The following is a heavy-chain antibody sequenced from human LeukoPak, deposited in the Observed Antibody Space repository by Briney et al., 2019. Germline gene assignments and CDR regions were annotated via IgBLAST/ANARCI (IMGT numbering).Heavy chain of an antibody. D-gene: IGHD6-19*01. CDR1: GGSFSGYY. J-gene: IGHJ4*02. CDR2: INHSEST. CDR3: ARAIAVAAYYFDY. V-gene: IGHV4-34*01. Sequence: SETLSLTCAVYGGSFSGYYWSWIRQPPGKGLEWIGEINHSESTNYNPSLKSRVTISVDTSKNQFSLKLSSVTAADTAVYYCARAIAVAAYYFDYWGQGTLVTVSS.